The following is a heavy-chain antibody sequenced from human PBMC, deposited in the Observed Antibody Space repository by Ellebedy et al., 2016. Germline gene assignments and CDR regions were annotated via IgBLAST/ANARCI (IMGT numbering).Heavy chain of an antibody. CDR1: GFTVSNYV. Sequence: GGSLRLSXAASGFTVSNYVMTWVRRAPGNGLEWVATISGAGYTTFFADSVKGRFTISRDNSKNTLYLQMNHLRVEVTALYYCRQGHYFDQWGQGALVTVSS. CDR3: RQGHYFDQ. CDR2: ISGAGYTT. V-gene: IGHV3-23*01. J-gene: IGHJ4*02.